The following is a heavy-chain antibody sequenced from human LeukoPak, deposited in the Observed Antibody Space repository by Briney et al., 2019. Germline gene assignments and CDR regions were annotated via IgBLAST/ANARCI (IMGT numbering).Heavy chain of an antibody. J-gene: IGHJ4*02. CDR2: LYHSGST. Sequence: SETLSLTCTVSGGSISSSSYYWGWIRQPPGKGLEWIGSLYHSGSTYYNPSLQSRVTISVDTSKNQFSLKLTSVTAADTALHYCARVGGSSEYFDYWGQGTLVTVSS. CDR3: ARVGGSSEYFDY. D-gene: IGHD1-26*01. CDR1: GGSISSSSYY. V-gene: IGHV4-39*07.